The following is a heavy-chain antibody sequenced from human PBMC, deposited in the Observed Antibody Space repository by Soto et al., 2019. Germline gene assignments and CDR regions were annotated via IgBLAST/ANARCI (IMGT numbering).Heavy chain of an antibody. D-gene: IGHD3-3*01. J-gene: IGHJ4*02. CDR3: AKGNDFWSGTAFY. CDR2: ISGSGGST. Sequence: PWGSLRLSCAASGFTFRSYAMSWVRQAPGKGLEWVSAISGSGGSTYYADSVKGRFTISRDNSKNTLYLQMNSLRAEDTAVYYCAKGNDFWSGTAFYWGQGTLVTGSS. V-gene: IGHV3-23*01. CDR1: GFTFRSYA.